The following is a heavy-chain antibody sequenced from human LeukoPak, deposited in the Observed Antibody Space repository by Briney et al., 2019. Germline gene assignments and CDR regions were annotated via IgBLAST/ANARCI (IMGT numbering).Heavy chain of an antibody. J-gene: IGHJ4*02. CDR2: ISAYNGNT. CDR1: GYTFTGYY. V-gene: IGHV1-18*04. D-gene: IGHD3-10*01. CDR3: ARGPTFGELFPLGY. Sequence: ASVKVSCKASGYTFTGYYMHWVRQAPGQGLEWMGWISAYNGNTNYAQKLQGRVTMTTDTSTSTAYMELRSLRSDDTAVYYCARGPTFGELFPLGYWGQGTLVTASS.